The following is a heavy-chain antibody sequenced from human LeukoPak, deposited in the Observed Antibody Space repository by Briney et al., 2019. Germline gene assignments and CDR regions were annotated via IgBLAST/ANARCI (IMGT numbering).Heavy chain of an antibody. J-gene: IGHJ4*02. Sequence: GGSLKLSCVASGFTLANSDLTWGRQAPGKGLEWVSGISETYGTTYYADSVKGRITISRDKSRYTVSQQMNSLRAEDTAVYYCTSYCGPASCYSGFDNWGQGTLVTVSS. CDR1: GFTLANSD. D-gene: IGHD2-21*01. CDR2: ISETYGTT. V-gene: IGHV3-23*01. CDR3: TSYCGPASCYSGFDN.